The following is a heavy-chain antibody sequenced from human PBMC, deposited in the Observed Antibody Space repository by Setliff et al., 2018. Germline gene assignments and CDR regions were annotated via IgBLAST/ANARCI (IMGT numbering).Heavy chain of an antibody. D-gene: IGHD5-12*01. V-gene: IGHV4-34*01. CDR2: INHSGST. J-gene: IGHJ3*02. CDR3: TRGPDGYTYQGAFDI. Sequence: PSETLSLTCAVYGGSFSGYYWSWIRQPPGKGLEWIGEINHSGSTNYNPSLKSRVTISVDTSKNQLSLKLSSVTAADTAVYYCTRGPDGYTYQGAFDIWGQGTMVT. CDR1: GGSFSGYY.